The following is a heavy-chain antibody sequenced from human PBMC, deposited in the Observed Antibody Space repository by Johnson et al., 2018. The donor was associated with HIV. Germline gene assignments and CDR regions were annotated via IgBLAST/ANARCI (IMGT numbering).Heavy chain of an antibody. CDR1: GFTFSSYA. D-gene: IGHD6-13*01. Sequence: VQLVESGGGVVQPGGSLRLSCAASGFTFSSYAMSWVRQAPGKGLEWVSYISSSGSSIYYADSVKGRFTISRDNSKNTLYLQMNSLRAEDTAVYYCARGLAADAFDIWGQGTMVTVSS. CDR3: ARGLAADAFDI. J-gene: IGHJ3*02. V-gene: IGHV3-48*01. CDR2: ISSSGSSI.